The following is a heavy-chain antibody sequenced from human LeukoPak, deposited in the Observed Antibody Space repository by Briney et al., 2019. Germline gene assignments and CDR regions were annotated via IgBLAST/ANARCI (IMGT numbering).Heavy chain of an antibody. Sequence: PSETLSLTCAVYGGSFSGYYWSCIRQPPGKGLEWIGEINHSGSTNYNPSLKRRGTISVDTAKNQFSLRLSSLTAADTAVYYCARDYSSSTRFANDAFDIWGQGTMVTVSS. D-gene: IGHD2-2*01. V-gene: IGHV4-34*01. CDR3: ARDYSSSTRFANDAFDI. J-gene: IGHJ3*02. CDR1: GGSFSGYY. CDR2: INHSGST.